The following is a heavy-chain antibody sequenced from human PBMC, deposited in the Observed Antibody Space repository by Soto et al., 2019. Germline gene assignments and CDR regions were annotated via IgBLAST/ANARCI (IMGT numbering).Heavy chain of an antibody. CDR1: GFTFSSYS. CDR3: ARDESGLRFLGPYCYYMDV. Sequence: GGSLRLSCAASGFTFSSYSMNWVRQAPGKGLEWVSSISSSSSYIYYADSVKGRFTISRDNAKNSLYLQMNSLRAEDTAVYYCARDESGLRFLGPYCYYMDVWGKGTTVTVSS. J-gene: IGHJ6*03. V-gene: IGHV3-21*01. D-gene: IGHD3-3*01. CDR2: ISSSSSYI.